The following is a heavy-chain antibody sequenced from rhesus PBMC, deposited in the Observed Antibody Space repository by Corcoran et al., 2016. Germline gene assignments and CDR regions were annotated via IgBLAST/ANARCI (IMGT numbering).Heavy chain of an antibody. J-gene: IGHJ4*01. CDR1: GGSFSGYH. Sequence: QVQLQESGPGLVKPSETLSLTCAVSGGSFSGYHWGWIRQSPGQGLEWLGRIYGGGSSTNYNPSLKSRVTLSVDTSKNQLSLKLSSVTAADTAVYYCARHARYGNYFYFDYWGQGVLVTVSS. CDR2: IYGGGSST. V-gene: IGHV4S11*01. CDR3: ARHARYGNYFYFDY. D-gene: IGHD4-35*01.